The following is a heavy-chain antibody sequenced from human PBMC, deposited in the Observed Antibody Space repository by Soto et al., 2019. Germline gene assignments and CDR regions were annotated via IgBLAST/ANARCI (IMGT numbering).Heavy chain of an antibody. D-gene: IGHD5-12*01. CDR2: IRSKANSYAT. J-gene: IGHJ4*02. Sequence: PGGSLRLSCAASGFTFSGSAMHWVRQASGKGLEWVGRIRSKANSYATAYAASVKGRFTISRDDSKNTAYLQMNSLKTEDTAVYYCSGYSGYDSHGELGGGDYWGQGTLVTVSS. CDR3: SGYSGYDSHGELGGGDY. CDR1: GFTFSGSA. V-gene: IGHV3-73*01.